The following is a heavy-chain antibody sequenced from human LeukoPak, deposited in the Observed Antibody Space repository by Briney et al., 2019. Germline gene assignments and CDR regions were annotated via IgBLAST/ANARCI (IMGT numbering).Heavy chain of an antibody. CDR1: GYTFTSYG. Sequence: GASVKVSCKASGYTFTSYGISWVRQAPGQGLEWMGWISAYNGNTNYAQKLQGRVTMTTDTSTSTAYMELRSLRSDDTAVYYCARVDRSGSYYQRAPIDYWGQGTLVTVSP. V-gene: IGHV1-18*01. J-gene: IGHJ4*02. CDR2: ISAYNGNT. CDR3: ARVDRSGSYYQRAPIDY. D-gene: IGHD1-26*01.